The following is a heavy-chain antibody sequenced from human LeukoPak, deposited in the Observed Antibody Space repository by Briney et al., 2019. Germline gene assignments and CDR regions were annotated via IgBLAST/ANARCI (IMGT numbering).Heavy chain of an antibody. J-gene: IGHJ4*02. CDR3: TAERPGTAVDY. D-gene: IGHD1-1*01. V-gene: IGHV4-59*12. CDR2: FYYSGST. Sequence: SETLSLTCTVSGGSISNYYWSWIRQPPGKGLEWIGYFYYSGSTNYNPSLKSRVTISVDTSKNQFSLRLASVTAADTAVYYCTAERPGTAVDYWGQGTLVTVSP. CDR1: GGSISNYY.